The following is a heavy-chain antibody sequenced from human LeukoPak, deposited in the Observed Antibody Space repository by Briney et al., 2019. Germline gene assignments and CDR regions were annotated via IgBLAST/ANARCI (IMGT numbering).Heavy chain of an antibody. J-gene: IGHJ4*02. Sequence: PSETLSLTCTVSGGSISTSSYYWGWIRQPPGKGLEWIGSIFYSGSTFYNPSHKSRVTLSVDTSNNQFSLKPSSVTAADTAVYYCARHVGSENYPRYFDYWGQGPLVTVSS. D-gene: IGHD1-26*01. CDR1: GGSISTSSYY. CDR2: IFYSGST. V-gene: IGHV4-39*01. CDR3: ARHVGSENYPRYFDY.